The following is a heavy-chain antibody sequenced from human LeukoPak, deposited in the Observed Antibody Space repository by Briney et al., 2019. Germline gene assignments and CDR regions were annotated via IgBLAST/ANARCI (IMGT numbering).Heavy chain of an antibody. CDR2: LIPVFGST. Sequence: SVKVSCKASGYTFTNYGFSWVRQAPGQGLEWMGGLIPVFGSTQYAQKFQGRVTITTDESTSTAYMELSSLRSEDTALYYCARGRRDPGAGAGVDYYYYYMDVWGQGTAVTVSS. CDR3: ARGRRDPGAGAGVDYYYYYMDV. D-gene: IGHD6-19*01. CDR1: GYTFTNYG. J-gene: IGHJ6*03. V-gene: IGHV1-69*05.